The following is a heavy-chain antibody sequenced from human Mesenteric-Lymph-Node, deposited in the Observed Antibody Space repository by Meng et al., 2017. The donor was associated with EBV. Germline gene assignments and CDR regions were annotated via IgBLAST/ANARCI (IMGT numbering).Heavy chain of an antibody. CDR1: GGSISSTKW. J-gene: IGHJ4*02. CDR3: ATVGDYGDYVGLDN. Sequence: GRLQGWGPGLVKPSGTLSLTCAVAGGSISSTKWWGWVRQPPGKGLEWIGEIFHTGSTNYNPSLKSRLTMSVDKSKNQLSLKLTSVTAADTAVYYCATVGDYGDYVGLDNWGQGTLVTVSS. V-gene: IGHV4-4*02. D-gene: IGHD4-17*01. CDR2: IFHTGST.